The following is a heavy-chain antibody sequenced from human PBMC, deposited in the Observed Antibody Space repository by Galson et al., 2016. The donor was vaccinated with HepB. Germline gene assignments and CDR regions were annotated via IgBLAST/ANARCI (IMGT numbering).Heavy chain of an antibody. J-gene: IGHJ4*02. CDR1: GFNFSSYW. CDR3: ARFVEPDSSFDF. Sequence: SLRLSCATSGFNFSSYWMSWVRQAPGKGLEWVANIKEDGSDMFRVESVRGRFIISRENNKNSLHLRMDSLRVDDTAVYYCARFVEPDSSFDFWGQGTLVTVPS. V-gene: IGHV3-7*01. D-gene: IGHD6-6*01. CDR2: IKEDGSDM.